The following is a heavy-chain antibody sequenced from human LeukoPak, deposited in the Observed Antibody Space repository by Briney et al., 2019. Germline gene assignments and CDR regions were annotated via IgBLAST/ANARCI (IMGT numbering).Heavy chain of an antibody. CDR2: IYHSGST. CDR1: GYSISSGYY. D-gene: IGHD3-22*01. J-gene: IGHJ4*02. Sequence: PSETLSLTCAVSGYSISSGYYWGWIRQPPGKGLEWIGSIYHSGSTYYNPSLKRRVTISVDTSKNQFSLKLSSVTAADTAVYYCARQGHLDYYYDSSARPDYWGQGTLVTVSS. V-gene: IGHV4-38-2*01. CDR3: ARQGHLDYYYDSSARPDY.